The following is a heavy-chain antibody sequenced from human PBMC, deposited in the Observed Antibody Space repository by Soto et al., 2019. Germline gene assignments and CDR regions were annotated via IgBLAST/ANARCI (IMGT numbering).Heavy chain of an antibody. CDR3: AKCLAARRYYYYGMDV. Sequence: PGGSLRLSCAASGFTFSSYAMSWVRQAPGKGLEWVSAISGSGGSTYHADSVKGRFTISRDNSKNTLYLQMNSLRAEDTAVYYCAKCLAARRYYYYGMDVWGQGTTVTVSS. CDR1: GFTFSSYA. CDR2: ISGSGGST. J-gene: IGHJ6*02. V-gene: IGHV3-23*01. D-gene: IGHD6-6*01.